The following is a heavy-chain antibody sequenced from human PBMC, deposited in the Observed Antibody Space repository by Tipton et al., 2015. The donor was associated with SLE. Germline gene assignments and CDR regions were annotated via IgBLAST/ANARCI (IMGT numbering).Heavy chain of an antibody. J-gene: IGHJ2*01. V-gene: IGHV4-59*01. CDR3: ARANGVVGGQVPYWYFEN. CDR2: IYNSGRT. Sequence: TLSLTCTVSGGSINTYYWSWIRQSPGKGLEWIGYIYNSGRTNYNPSLESRVTISADTSKNRFSLQLSSVTAADAAVYFCARANGVVGGQVPYWYFENWGRGTLVTVSS. CDR1: GGSINTYY. D-gene: IGHD1-26*01.